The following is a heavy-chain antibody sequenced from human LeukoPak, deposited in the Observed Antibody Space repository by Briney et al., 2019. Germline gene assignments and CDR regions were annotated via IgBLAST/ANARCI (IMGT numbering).Heavy chain of an antibody. Sequence: SETLSLTCAVSGASLSTYSCVWIRQPPGKGLEWIGHLHYSGTTNYNPSLKSRVTISVDTSKNQFSLKLSSVTAADTAVYYCAGGSGSGWMVDSWGQGILVTVSS. J-gene: IGHJ4*02. V-gene: IGHV4-59*01. CDR3: AGGSGSGWMVDS. CDR1: GASLSTYS. D-gene: IGHD6-19*01. CDR2: LHYSGTT.